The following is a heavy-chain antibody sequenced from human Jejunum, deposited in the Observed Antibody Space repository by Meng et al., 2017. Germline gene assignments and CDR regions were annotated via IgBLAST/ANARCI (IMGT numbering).Heavy chain of an antibody. J-gene: IGHJ3*02. Sequence: GGSLRLSCAASGFTFSSYAMSWVRQAPGKGLEWVSAISGSGSSTYYADSVKGRIAISRDNSKNTLYLQMNSLRAEDTAVYYCAKDRRETSGLGAFDIWGQGTMVTVSS. CDR3: AKDRRETSGLGAFDI. CDR1: GFTFSSYA. D-gene: IGHD3-10*01. CDR2: ISGSGSST. V-gene: IGHV3-23*01.